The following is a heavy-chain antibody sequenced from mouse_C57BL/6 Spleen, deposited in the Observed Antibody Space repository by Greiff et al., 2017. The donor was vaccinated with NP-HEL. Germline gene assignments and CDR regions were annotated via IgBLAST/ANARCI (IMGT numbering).Heavy chain of an antibody. V-gene: IGHV1-42*01. Sequence: EVQLQQSGPELVKPGASVKISCKASGYSFTGYYMNWVKQSPEKSLEWIGEINPSTGGTTYNQKFKAKATLTVDKSSSTAYMQLKSLTSEDSAVYYCARSGLLPSDYWGQGTTLTDAS. J-gene: IGHJ2*01. CDR3: ARSGLLPSDY. CDR1: GYSFTGYY. CDR2: INPSTGGT. D-gene: IGHD2-3*01.